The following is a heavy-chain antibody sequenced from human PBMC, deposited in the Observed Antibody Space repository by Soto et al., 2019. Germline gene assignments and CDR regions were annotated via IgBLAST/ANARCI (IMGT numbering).Heavy chain of an antibody. J-gene: IGHJ4*02. D-gene: IGHD5-12*01. CDR3: ANLDIVGVSRLDY. CDR1: GFTFSSYA. CDR2: ISGSGGST. Sequence: GGSLRLSCAASGFTFSSYAMSWVRQAPGKGLEWVSAISGSGGSTYYADSVKGRFTISRDNSKNTLYLQMNSLRAEDTAVYYCANLDIVGVSRLDYWGQGTLVTVSS. V-gene: IGHV3-23*01.